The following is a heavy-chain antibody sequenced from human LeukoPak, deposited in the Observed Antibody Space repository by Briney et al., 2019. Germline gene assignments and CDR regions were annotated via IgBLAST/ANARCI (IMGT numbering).Heavy chain of an antibody. J-gene: IGHJ6*02. Sequence: PGGSLRLSCAASGFTFSDYYMSWIRQAPGKGLEWVSYISSSGSTIYYADSVKGRFTISRDNAKNSLYLQMNSLRAEDTAVYYCARDHVMYSSSWSGYYYGMDVWGQGTTVTVSS. CDR2: ISSSGSTI. V-gene: IGHV3-11*01. D-gene: IGHD6-13*01. CDR3: ARDHVMYSSSWSGYYYGMDV. CDR1: GFTFSDYY.